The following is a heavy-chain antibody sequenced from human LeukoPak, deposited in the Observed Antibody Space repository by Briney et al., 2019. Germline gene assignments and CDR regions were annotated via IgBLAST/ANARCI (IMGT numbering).Heavy chain of an antibody. CDR1: GFTFSSYA. Sequence: GGSLRLSSAASGFTFSSYAMNWVRPAPGKGLEWVSTINGSGGSTYNADPVKGRFTIARDNSNNTLYLQKNSLRAEDTAVYYCARDPSSGWYLKGWFDPWGQGTMVTVSS. V-gene: IGHV3-23*01. CDR3: ARDPSSGWYLKGWFDP. D-gene: IGHD6-19*01. J-gene: IGHJ5*02. CDR2: INGSGGST.